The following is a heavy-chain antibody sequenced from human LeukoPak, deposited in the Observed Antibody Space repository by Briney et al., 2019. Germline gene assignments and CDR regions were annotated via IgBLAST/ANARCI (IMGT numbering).Heavy chain of an antibody. D-gene: IGHD5-12*01. V-gene: IGHV2-70*11. Sequence: SGPALVNPTQTLTLTCTFSGFSLNTSGMCVSWIRQPPGKALEWLARIDWDDDKYYSTSLKTRLTISKDTSKNQVVLTMTNMDPVDTATYYCAQTRWSGYASKRWFDPWGQGTLVTVSS. CDR2: IDWDDDK. J-gene: IGHJ5*02. CDR3: AQTRWSGYASKRWFDP. CDR1: GFSLNTSGMC.